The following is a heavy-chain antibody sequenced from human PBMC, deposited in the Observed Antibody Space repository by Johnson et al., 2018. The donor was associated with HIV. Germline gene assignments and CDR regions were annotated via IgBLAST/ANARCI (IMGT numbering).Heavy chain of an antibody. CDR3: AKGNGDYRGDAFDI. Sequence: QMMLVESGGGVVQPGRSLRLSCAASGFTFSSYALHWVRQAPGKGLEWVAVISYDGSNKYYADSVKGRLTISRDNSKNTLYLQMNSLRAEDTAVYYCAKGNGDYRGDAFDIWGQGTMVTVSS. V-gene: IGHV3-30*14. J-gene: IGHJ3*02. CDR2: ISYDGSNK. D-gene: IGHD4-17*01. CDR1: GFTFSSYA.